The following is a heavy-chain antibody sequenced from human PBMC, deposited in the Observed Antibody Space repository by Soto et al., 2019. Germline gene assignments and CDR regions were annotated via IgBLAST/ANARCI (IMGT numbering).Heavy chain of an antibody. V-gene: IGHV3-23*01. CDR3: AKTRGAMIYAISVYGMDV. CDR1: GFTFSSFA. CDR2: ISGSADST. D-gene: IGHD2-8*01. Sequence: EVQLLESGGGLVQPGGSLRLSCAASGFTFSSFALNWVRQAPGTGLEWVSIISGSADSTFYADSVKGRFTISRDNSKNILYLQINSLRAEDTAVYYCAKTRGAMIYAISVYGMDVWGQGTTVTVSS. J-gene: IGHJ6*02.